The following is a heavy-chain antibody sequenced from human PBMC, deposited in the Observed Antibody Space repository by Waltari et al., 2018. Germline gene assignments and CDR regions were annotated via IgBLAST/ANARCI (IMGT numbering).Heavy chain of an antibody. CDR1: GGSFSGYY. Sequence: QVQLQQWGAGLLKPSETLSLTCAVYGGSFSGYYWSWIRQPPGKGLEGIGEINHIGGTNYNPSRKGRVTISVDTSKNQCSLKLSSVTAADTAVYYCARGPRSYNWNYGGDYGMDVWGQGTTVTVSS. J-gene: IGHJ6*02. CDR2: INHIGGT. CDR3: ARGPRSYNWNYGGDYGMDV. D-gene: IGHD1-7*01. V-gene: IGHV4-34*01.